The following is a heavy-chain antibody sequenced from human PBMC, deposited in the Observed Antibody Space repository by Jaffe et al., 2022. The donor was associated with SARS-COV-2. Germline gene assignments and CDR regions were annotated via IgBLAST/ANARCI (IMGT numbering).Heavy chain of an antibody. J-gene: IGHJ6*02. V-gene: IGHV3-74*01. D-gene: IGHD2-15*01. CDR3: ARGDTRLYYYYGMDV. CDR2: IISDASST. CDR1: GFTFSSYW. Sequence: DVQLVESGGGLVQPGGPLRLSCAASGFTFSSYWMHWVRQAPGKGLVWVSRIISDASSTSYADSVKGRFTISRDNAKNTLYLQMNSLRAEDTAVYYCARGDTRLYYYYGMDVWGQGTTVTVSS.